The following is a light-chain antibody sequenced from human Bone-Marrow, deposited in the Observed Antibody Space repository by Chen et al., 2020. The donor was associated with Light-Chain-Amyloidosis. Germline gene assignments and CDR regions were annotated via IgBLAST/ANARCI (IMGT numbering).Light chain of an antibody. CDR3: QQSYSMSSIT. V-gene: IGKV1-39*01. CDR2: AAS. CDR1: QRISNY. J-gene: IGKJ5*01. Sequence: DIQMTQSPSSLSASVGDRVTITCRASQRISNYLTWYQQKPGKAPKLLIHAASTLQSGVPLRFSGSGSGTDFILTISSVQPEDFAIYYCQQSYSMSSITFGQGTRLEIK.